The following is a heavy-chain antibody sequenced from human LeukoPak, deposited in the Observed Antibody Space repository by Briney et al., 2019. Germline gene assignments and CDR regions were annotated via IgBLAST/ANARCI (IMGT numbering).Heavy chain of an antibody. CDR3: AKDRTPYSRSGGYYLGAFDL. CDR2: LSGSGGGT. Sequence: GGSLRLSCAASGLTFSSYAMTWVRRAPGKGLEWVSSLSGSGGGTWYAGAVKGRFTISRDNSNNVMYLQMNSLRAEDTAAYYCAKDRTPYSRSGGYYLGAFDLWGHGTMVTVSS. CDR1: GLTFSSYA. D-gene: IGHD3-10*01. J-gene: IGHJ3*01. V-gene: IGHV3-23*01.